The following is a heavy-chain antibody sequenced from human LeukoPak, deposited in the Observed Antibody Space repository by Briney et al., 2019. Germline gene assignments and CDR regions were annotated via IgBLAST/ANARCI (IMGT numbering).Heavy chain of an antibody. D-gene: IGHD3-3*01. J-gene: IGHJ2*01. V-gene: IGHV3-21*01. CDR1: GFTFSGYS. Sequence: GGSLRLSCAASGFTFSGYSMHWVRQPPGKGLEWVASISSTFTYISYADSVRGRFTISRDNDKNSLYLQMNSLRDDDTAVYYCARPGVDYWHFDLWGRGSLLTVSS. CDR3: ARPGVDYWHFDL. CDR2: ISSTFTYI.